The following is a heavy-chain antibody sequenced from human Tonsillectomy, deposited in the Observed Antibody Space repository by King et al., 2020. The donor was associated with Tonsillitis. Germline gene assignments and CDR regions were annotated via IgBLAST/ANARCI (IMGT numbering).Heavy chain of an antibody. CDR1: GFTFSSFA. CDR3: AKALPDGSGWYRDFFDY. Sequence: VQLVESGGDLVQPGGSLRLSCAASGFTFSSFAMSWVRQAPGKGLEWVSTISGTGGDTYYAASVKGRFTISRDNSKNTLSLQMNSLRAEDTAVYYCAKALPDGSGWYRDFFDYWGQGTLVTVSS. J-gene: IGHJ4*02. V-gene: IGHV3-23*04. CDR2: ISGTGGDT. D-gene: IGHD6-19*01.